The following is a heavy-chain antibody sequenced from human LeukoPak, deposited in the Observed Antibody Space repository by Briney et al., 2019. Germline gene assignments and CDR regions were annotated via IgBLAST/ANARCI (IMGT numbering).Heavy chain of an antibody. CDR3: ARARGSYCDY. CDR1: GFTFSSYE. CDR2: ISTTGTTI. Sequence: GGSLRLSCAASGFTFSSYETNWVRQAPGKGLEWVSYISTTGTTIYYADSVKGRFTISRDNAKNSLYLQMNSLRAEDTAVYYCARARGSYCDYWGQGTLVTGSS. J-gene: IGHJ4*02. V-gene: IGHV3-48*03. D-gene: IGHD1-26*01.